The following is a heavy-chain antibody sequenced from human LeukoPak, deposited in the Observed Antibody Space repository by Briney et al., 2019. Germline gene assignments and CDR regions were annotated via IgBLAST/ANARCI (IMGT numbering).Heavy chain of an antibody. CDR3: ARVGVDYSGNIIKYFYDY. CDR2: VYYSGSA. D-gene: IGHD4-23*01. Sequence: PSETLSLTCTVSGDSISTYQWSWIRQPPGKELEWIGNVYYSGSANYNPSLKGRVIISVDTSKNQFSLKLSPVIAADTAVYYCARVGVDYSGNIIKYFYDYWGPGTLVTVSS. J-gene: IGHJ4*02. CDR1: GDSISTYQ. V-gene: IGHV4-59*01.